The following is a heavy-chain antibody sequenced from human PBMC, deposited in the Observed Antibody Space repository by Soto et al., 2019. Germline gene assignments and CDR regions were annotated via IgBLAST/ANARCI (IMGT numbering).Heavy chain of an antibody. D-gene: IGHD4-17*01. CDR3: ARPSTTENANY. CDR1: GFTFSSYE. Sequence: PGGSLRLSCAASGFTFSSYEMNWVRQAPGKGLEWVSYISSSGSTIYYADSVKGRFTISRDNAKNSLYLQMNSLRAEDTAVYYCARPSTTENANYWGQGTLVTVSS. J-gene: IGHJ4*02. V-gene: IGHV3-48*03. CDR2: ISSSGSTI.